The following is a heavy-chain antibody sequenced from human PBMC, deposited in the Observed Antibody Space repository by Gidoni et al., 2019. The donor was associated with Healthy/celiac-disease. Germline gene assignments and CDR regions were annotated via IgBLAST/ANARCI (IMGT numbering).Heavy chain of an antibody. CDR1: GGSFSGYY. D-gene: IGHD2-15*01. J-gene: IGHJ4*02. V-gene: IGHV4-34*01. CDR2: INHSGST. Sequence: QVQLQQWGAGLLKPSETLSLTCAVYGGSFSGYYWSWIRQPPGKGLDWIGEINHSGSTNYNPSLKSRVTISVDTSKNQFSLKLSSVTAADTAVYYCARGTWRWPRGFDYWGQGTLVTVSS. CDR3: ARGTWRWPRGFDY.